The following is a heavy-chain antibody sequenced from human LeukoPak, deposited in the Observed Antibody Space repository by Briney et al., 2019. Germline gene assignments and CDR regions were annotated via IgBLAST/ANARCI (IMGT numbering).Heavy chain of an antibody. V-gene: IGHV3-30-3*01. CDR3: ASGLNTDAFDI. CDR2: ISYDGSNK. CDR1: GFTFSSYA. Sequence: PGRSLRLSCAASGFTFSSYAMHWVRQAPGKGLEWVAVISYDGSNKYYADSVKGRFTISRDNSKNTLYLQMNSLRAEDTAVYYCASGLNTDAFDIWGQGTMVAVSS. J-gene: IGHJ3*02.